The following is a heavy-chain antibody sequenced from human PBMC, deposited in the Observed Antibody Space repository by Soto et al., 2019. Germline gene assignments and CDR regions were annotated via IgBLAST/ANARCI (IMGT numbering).Heavy chain of an antibody. J-gene: IGHJ3*02. Sequence: QVQLQQSGPGLVKPSQTLSLTCAISGDSVSRISTAWNWIRQSPSRGLEWLGRTYYRSKWYNNYAVSVKSRITINPVTSKNQFSLQLNSVTPEDTAVYYCASGRWSGFDIWGQGTMVTVSS. V-gene: IGHV6-1*01. D-gene: IGHD3-3*01. CDR2: TYYRSKWYN. CDR3: ASGRWSGFDI. CDR1: GDSVSRISTA.